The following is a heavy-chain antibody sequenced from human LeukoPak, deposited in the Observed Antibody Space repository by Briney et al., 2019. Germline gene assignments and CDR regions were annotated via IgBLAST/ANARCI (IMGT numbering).Heavy chain of an antibody. CDR1: GFTFSSYW. CDR3: AKDQKRGYSYGYLFYYYMDV. D-gene: IGHD5-18*01. J-gene: IGHJ6*03. V-gene: IGHV3-7*01. CDR2: IKKDGSEK. Sequence: GGSLRLSCAASGFTFSSYWMSWVRQAPGKGLEWVANIKKDGSEKYYVDSVKGRFTISRDNAKTSLYLQMNSLRAEDTAVYYCAKDQKRGYSYGYLFYYYMDVWGKGTTVTISS.